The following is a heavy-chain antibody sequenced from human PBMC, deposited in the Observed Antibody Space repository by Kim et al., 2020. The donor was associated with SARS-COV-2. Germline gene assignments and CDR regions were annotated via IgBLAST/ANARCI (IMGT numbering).Heavy chain of an antibody. CDR3: AKAQTTPYDSSGYYDSPPDY. J-gene: IGHJ4*02. CDR2: ISWDGGST. V-gene: IGHV3-43*01. CDR1: GFTFDDYT. Sequence: GGSLRLSCAASGFTFDDYTMHWVRQAPGKGLEWVSLISWDGGSTYYADSVKGRFTISRDNSKNSLYLQMNSLRTEDTALYYCAKAQTTPYDSSGYYDSPPDYWGQGTLVTVSS. D-gene: IGHD3-22*01.